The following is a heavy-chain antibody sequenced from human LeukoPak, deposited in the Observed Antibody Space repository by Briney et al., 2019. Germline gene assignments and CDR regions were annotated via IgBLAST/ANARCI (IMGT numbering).Heavy chain of an antibody. CDR2: MNPNRGNT. D-gene: IGHD6-13*01. J-gene: IGHJ4*02. Sequence: ASVKVSCKASGYTFTSYDINGVRQATAQGLEGMGWMNPNRGNTGYAQKFQGRVSMTRNTSISTAYMELSSLRSEDTAVYYCARAVGDSSSWVYYFDYWGQGTLVTVSS. CDR1: GYTFTSYD. CDR3: ARAVGDSSSWVYYFDY. V-gene: IGHV1-8*01.